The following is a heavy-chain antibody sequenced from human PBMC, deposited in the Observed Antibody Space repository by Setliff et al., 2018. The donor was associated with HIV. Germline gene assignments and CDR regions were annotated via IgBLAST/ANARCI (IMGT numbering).Heavy chain of an antibody. V-gene: IGHV4-59*08. CDR1: GGSMNNYY. CDR2: IYENAYA. D-gene: IGHD6-13*01. Sequence: SETLSLTCTVSGGSMNNYYWNWIRQTPGKGLEWIGYIYENAYAHYTVSLRSRVTMSVDTSKNQFSLKLNSVTAADTAMYYCARHVGISIGGTRGDFDCWGQGTLVTVSS. J-gene: IGHJ4*02. CDR3: ARHVGISIGGTRGDFDC.